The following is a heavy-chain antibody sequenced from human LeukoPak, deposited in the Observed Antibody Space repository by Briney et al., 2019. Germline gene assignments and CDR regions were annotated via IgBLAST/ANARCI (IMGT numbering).Heavy chain of an antibody. CDR3: AREILAPGKTHDY. CDR2: ISASGGST. Sequence: GGSLRLSCAASGFMFSRYGMSWVRQTPGKGLEWVSAISASGGSTYYADSVKGRFTISRDNAKNTLFLQMSSLRAEDTAVYFCAREILAPGKTHDYWGQGTLVTVSS. J-gene: IGHJ4*02. CDR1: GFMFSRYG. V-gene: IGHV3-23*01.